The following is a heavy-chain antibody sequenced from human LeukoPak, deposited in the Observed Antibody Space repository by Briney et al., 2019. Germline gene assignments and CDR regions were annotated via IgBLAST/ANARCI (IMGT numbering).Heavy chain of an antibody. CDR1: GASMIRSDYW. D-gene: IGHD4-23*01. V-gene: IGHV4-39*01. J-gene: IGHJ4*02. CDR2: VYYSGET. CDR3: ASQMGTGRWSFDS. Sequence: SETLSLTCTVYGASMIRSDYWWGCIRQPPGKGLEWIGSVYYSGETHSNPSLKTRVPISAETSSNQFSLKLSSVRAADTALYYCASQMGTGRWSFDSWGQGILVTVS.